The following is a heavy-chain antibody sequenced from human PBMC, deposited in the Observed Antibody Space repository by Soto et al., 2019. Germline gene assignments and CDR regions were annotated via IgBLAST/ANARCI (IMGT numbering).Heavy chain of an antibody. D-gene: IGHD6-6*01. CDR2: ISWDGGST. Sequence: EVQLVESGGVVVQPGGSLRLSCAASGFTFDDYTMHWVRQAPGKGLEWVSLISWDGGSTYYADSVKGRFTISRDNSKNSLYLQMNSLRTEDTAFYYCAKRPLLGIAARPDYWCQGTLVTVSS. J-gene: IGHJ4*02. V-gene: IGHV3-43*01. CDR1: GFTFDDYT. CDR3: AKRPLLGIAARPDY.